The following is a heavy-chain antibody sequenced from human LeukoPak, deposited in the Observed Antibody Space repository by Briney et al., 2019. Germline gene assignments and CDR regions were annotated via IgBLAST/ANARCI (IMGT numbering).Heavy chain of an antibody. CDR2: IYTSGST. CDR1: GGSISSGSYY. D-gene: IGHD2-2*01. CDR3: ASAYCSSTSCSFDY. V-gene: IGHV4-61*02. Sequence: SQTLSLTCTVSGGSISSGSYYWSWIRQPAGKGLEWIGRIYTSGSTNYNPSLKSRVTISVDTSKNQFSQKLSSVTAADTAVYYCASAYCSSTSCSFDYWGQGTLVTVSS. J-gene: IGHJ4*02.